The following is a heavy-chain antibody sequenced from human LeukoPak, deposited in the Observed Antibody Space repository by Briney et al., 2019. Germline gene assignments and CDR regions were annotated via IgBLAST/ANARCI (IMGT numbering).Heavy chain of an antibody. CDR2: IYPGDSDT. Sequence: GESLKISCKGYGYTFTNYWIGWVRQMTGKGLEWMEIIYPGDSDTTYSPSFQGQVTISADKSISTAYLQWSSLKASDTAMYYCARRRDGYNYVGTDYWGQGTLVTVSS. D-gene: IGHD5-24*01. CDR1: GYTFTNYW. V-gene: IGHV5-51*01. CDR3: ARRRDGYNYVGTDY. J-gene: IGHJ4*02.